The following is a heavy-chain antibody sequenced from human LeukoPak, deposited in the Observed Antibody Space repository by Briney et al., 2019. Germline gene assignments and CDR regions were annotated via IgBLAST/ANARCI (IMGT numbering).Heavy chain of an antibody. J-gene: IGHJ6*02. CDR1: GGSFSGYY. D-gene: IGHD2-15*01. CDR2: INHSGST. CDR3: ARSYCSGGSCFYYYYGMDV. Sequence: PSETLSPTCAVYGGSFSGYYWSWIRQPPGKGLEWVGEINHSGSTNYNPSLKSRVTISVDTSKNQFSLKPSSVTAADTAVYYCARSYCSGGSCFYYYYGMDVWGQGTTVTVSS. V-gene: IGHV4-34*01.